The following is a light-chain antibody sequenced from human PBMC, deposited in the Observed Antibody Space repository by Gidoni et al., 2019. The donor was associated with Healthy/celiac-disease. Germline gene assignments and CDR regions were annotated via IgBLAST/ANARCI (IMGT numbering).Light chain of an antibody. CDR1: QGISNY. CDR2: AAS. J-gene: IGKJ5*01. CDR3: QQYDNLPLT. V-gene: IGKV1-33*01. Sequence: DIQMTQSPSSLSASVGDRVTITCQASQGISNYLNWYQQKPGKAPKLLIYAASSLETGVPSRFSGSGSGTDFTFTISSLQPEDIATYYCQQYDNLPLTFGQGTRLEIK.